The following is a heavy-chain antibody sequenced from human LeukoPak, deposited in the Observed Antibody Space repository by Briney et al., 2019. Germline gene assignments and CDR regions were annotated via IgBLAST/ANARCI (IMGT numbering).Heavy chain of an antibody. CDR2: MNPNSGNT. V-gene: IGHV1-8*01. CDR1: GYTFTSYE. D-gene: IGHD4-17*01. J-gene: IGHJ5*02. CDR3: ARGLATVPAYNWFDP. Sequence: ASVKVSCKASGYTFTSYEINWVRQATGQGLEWMGWMNPNSGNTGYAQKFQGRVTMTRNTSISTAYMELSSLRSEDTAVYYCARGLATVPAYNWFDPWGQGTLVTVSS.